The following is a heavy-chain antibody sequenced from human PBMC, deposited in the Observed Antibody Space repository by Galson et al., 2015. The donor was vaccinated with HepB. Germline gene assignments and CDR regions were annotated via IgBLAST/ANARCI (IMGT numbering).Heavy chain of an antibody. CDR2: ISYDGKNK. J-gene: IGHJ4*02. V-gene: IGHV3-30*04. CDR1: GFDFSNYA. Sequence: SLRLSCAASGFDFSNYAMHWVRQAPGKGLEWVAVISYDGKNKYHADSVRGRFTVSRDNSKNTFFLEMSTLRPEDTAVYYCARDSDLLRVLIIAYFDLWGQGTLVTVSS. D-gene: IGHD3-10*01. CDR3: ARDSDLLRVLIIAYFDL.